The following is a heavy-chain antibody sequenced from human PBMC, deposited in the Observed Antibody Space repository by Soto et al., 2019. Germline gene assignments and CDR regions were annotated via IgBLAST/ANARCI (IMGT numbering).Heavy chain of an antibody. CDR2: IRGSGGST. D-gene: IGHD5-18*01. Sequence: GGSLRLSCAASGFTFSSYAMSWVRQAPGKGLEWVSAIRGSGGSTYYADSVKCLFTISRDNSKNTLYLEMNSMIAEDTVLYYCGKDYGYGSNFYYYGMEVWGQGTTVTVSS. CDR1: GFTFSSYA. J-gene: IGHJ6*02. CDR3: GKDYGYGSNFYYYGMEV. V-gene: IGHV3-23*01.